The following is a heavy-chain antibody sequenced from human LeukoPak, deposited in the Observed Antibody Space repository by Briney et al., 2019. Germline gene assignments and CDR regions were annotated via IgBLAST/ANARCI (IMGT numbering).Heavy chain of an antibody. CDR2: INHSGST. D-gene: IGHD3-3*01. CDR1: GGSFSGYY. J-gene: IGHJ5*02. CDR3: ARAEYDFWSGYPSALDP. Sequence: SETLSLTCAVYGGSFSGYYWSWIRQPPGKGLEWIGEINHSGSTNYNPSLKSRVTISVDTSKNQFSLKPSSVTAADTAVYYCARAEYDFWSGYPSALDPWGQGTLVTVSS. V-gene: IGHV4-34*01.